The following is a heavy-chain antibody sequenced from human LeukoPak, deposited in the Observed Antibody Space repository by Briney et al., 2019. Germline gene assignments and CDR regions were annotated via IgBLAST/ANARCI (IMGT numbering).Heavy chain of an antibody. CDR3: ARFLDSTPVSTDAFDI. CDR2: TYYRSKWYN. V-gene: IGHV6-1*01. Sequence: SQTLSLTCAISGDSVSSNTAAWNWIRQSPSRGLEWLARTYYRSKWYNDYAASVKSRITINADTSKNQFSLQLSSVTPEDTAVYLCARFLDSTPVSTDAFDIWGQGTMVTVSS. D-gene: IGHD2-15*01. J-gene: IGHJ3*02. CDR1: GDSVSSNTAA.